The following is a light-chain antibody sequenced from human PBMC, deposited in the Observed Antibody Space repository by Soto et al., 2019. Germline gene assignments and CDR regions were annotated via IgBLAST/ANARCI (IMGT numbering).Light chain of an antibody. CDR3: SSYTGSSTLV. Sequence: QSALTQPASVSGSPGQSITISCTGTSSDVGAYNYVSWYQQHPGKAPKLMIYEVSDRTSGVSNRFSGSKSGNTASLTISGLQAEDEADYYCSSYTGSSTLVFGGGTKLTVL. V-gene: IGLV2-14*01. CDR1: SSDVGAYNY. J-gene: IGLJ2*01. CDR2: EVS.